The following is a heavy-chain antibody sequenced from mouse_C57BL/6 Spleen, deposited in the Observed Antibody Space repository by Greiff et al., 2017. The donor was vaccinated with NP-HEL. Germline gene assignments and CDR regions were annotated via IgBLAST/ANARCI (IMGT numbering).Heavy chain of an antibody. V-gene: IGHV2-2*01. CDR2: IWSCGST. D-gene: IGHD2-2*01. J-gene: IGHJ2*01. Sequence: QVQLKESGPGLVQPSQSLSITCTVSGFSLTSYGVHWVRQSPGKGLEWLGVIWSCGSTDYNAAFISRLSISKDNSKSQVFFKMNSLQADDTAIYYCARSTMVTTFDYWGQGTTLTVSS. CDR3: ARSTMVTTFDY. CDR1: GFSLTSYG.